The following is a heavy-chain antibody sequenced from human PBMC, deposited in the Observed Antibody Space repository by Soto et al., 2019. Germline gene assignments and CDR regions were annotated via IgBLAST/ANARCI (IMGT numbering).Heavy chain of an antibody. CDR1: GGSISSGYYY. J-gene: IGHJ6*02. D-gene: IGHD5-18*01. CDR3: AKARGYSYVFYYGMDV. Sequence: WETLSLTCSGSGGSISSGYYYWSWMRQPPGKGLGWIGSIYYSGSTYYNPSLKSRVTTSVDTSKNQFSLKLSSVTAADTAVYYCAKARGYSYVFYYGMDVWGQGTTVTVSS. CDR2: IYYSGST. V-gene: IGHV4-39*01.